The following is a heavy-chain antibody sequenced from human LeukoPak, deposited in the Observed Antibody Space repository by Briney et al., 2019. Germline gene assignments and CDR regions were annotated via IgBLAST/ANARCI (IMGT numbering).Heavy chain of an antibody. D-gene: IGHD6-19*01. V-gene: IGHV3-23*01. CDR3: AKDVKAQQWLIDY. CDR2: ISGSGGST. Sequence: GGSLRLSCAASGFTFSSYAMSWVRQAPGKGLEWVSAISGSGGSTYYADSVKGRFTISRDNSKNTLYLQMNNLRAEDTAVYYCAKDVKAQQWLIDYWGQGTLVTVSS. J-gene: IGHJ4*02. CDR1: GFTFSSYA.